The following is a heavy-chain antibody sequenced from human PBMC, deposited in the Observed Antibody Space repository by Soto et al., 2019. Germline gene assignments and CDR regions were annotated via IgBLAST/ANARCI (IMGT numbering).Heavy chain of an antibody. CDR3: ARASVVVITSAPYYFDY. V-gene: IGHV1-18*04. Sequence: ASVKVSGKASGYTFTSYGISWVRQAPGQGLEWMGWISAYNGNTNYAQKLQGRVTMTTDTSTSTAYMELRSLRSDDTAVYYCARASVVVITSAPYYFDYWGQGTLVTVSS. J-gene: IGHJ4*02. D-gene: IGHD3-22*01. CDR1: GYTFTSYG. CDR2: ISAYNGNT.